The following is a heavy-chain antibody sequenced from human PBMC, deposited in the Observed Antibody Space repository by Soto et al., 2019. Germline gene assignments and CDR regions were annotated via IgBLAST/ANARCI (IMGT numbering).Heavy chain of an antibody. D-gene: IGHD3-16*02. CDR1: GFTFSSYA. CDR3: AREIMITFGGVIVIPLNYFDY. J-gene: IGHJ4*02. CDR2: ISYDGSNK. V-gene: IGHV3-30-3*01. Sequence: QVQLVESGGGVVQPGRSLRLSCAASGFTFSSYAMHWVRQAPGKGLEWVAVISYDGSNKYYADSVKGRFTISRDNSKNTLYLQMNSLRAEDTAVYYCAREIMITFGGVIVIPLNYFDYWGQGTRVTVSS.